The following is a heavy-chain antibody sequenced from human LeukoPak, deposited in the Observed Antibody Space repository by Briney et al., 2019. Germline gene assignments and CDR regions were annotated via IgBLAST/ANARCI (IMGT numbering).Heavy chain of an antibody. V-gene: IGHV3-30*18. CDR1: GFTFSSYG. CDR3: AKGGGYSYGPSAPIDY. D-gene: IGHD5-18*01. CDR2: ISYDGSNK. Sequence: GRSLRLSCAASGFTFSSYGMHWVRQAPGKGLEWVAVISYDGSNKYYADSVKGRFTISRDNSKNTLYLQMNSLRAEDTAVYYCAKGGGYSYGPSAPIDYWGRGTLVTVSS. J-gene: IGHJ4*02.